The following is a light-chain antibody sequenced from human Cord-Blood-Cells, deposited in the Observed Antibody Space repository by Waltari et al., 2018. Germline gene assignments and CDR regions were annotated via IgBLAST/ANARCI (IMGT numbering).Light chain of an antibody. CDR3: SSYTSSSTRV. V-gene: IGLV2-14*03. CDR2: DVS. Sequence: QSALTQPASVSGSPGQSITISCTGTSRDVGGYNYVPWYQQHPGKAPKRMIYDVSNRPSGVSNRFSGSKSGNTASLTISGLQAEDEADYYCSSYTSSSTRVFGGGTKLTVL. J-gene: IGLJ3*02. CDR1: SRDVGGYNY.